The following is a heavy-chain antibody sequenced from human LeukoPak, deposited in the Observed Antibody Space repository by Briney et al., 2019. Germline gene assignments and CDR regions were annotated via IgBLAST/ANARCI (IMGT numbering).Heavy chain of an antibody. J-gene: IGHJ4*02. Sequence: GGSLRLSCTASGFTFGDYAMSRFRQAPGKGLEWVGFIRSKAYGGTTEYAASVKGRFTISRDDSKSIAYLQMNSLKTEDTAVYYCTRGGWFGELGDFDYWGQGTLVTVSS. D-gene: IGHD3-10*01. V-gene: IGHV3-49*03. CDR3: TRGGWFGELGDFDY. CDR2: IRSKAYGGTT. CDR1: GFTFGDYA.